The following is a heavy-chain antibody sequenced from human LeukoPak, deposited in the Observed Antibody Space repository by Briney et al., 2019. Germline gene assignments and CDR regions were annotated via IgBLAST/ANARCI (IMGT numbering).Heavy chain of an antibody. CDR1: GFTFSSYS. CDR2: ISSSSSTI. Sequence: GGSLRLSCAASGFTFSSYSMNWVRQAPGKGLEWVSYISSSSSTIYYADSVKGRFTISRDNAKNSLYLQMNSLRAEDTAVYYCARGRGPTYGQLDYWGQGTLVTVSS. V-gene: IGHV3-48*01. CDR3: ARGRGPTYGQLDY. D-gene: IGHD5-18*01. J-gene: IGHJ4*02.